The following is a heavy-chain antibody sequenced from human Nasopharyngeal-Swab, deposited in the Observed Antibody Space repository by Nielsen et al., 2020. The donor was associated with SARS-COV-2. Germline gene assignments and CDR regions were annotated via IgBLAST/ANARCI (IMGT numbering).Heavy chain of an antibody. V-gene: IGHV4-59*12. CDR1: GGSISSYY. J-gene: IGHJ4*02. Sequence: GSLRLSCTVSGGSISSYYWSWIRQSPGKGLEWIGYFYYSGITNYNPSLKSRVTILIDTSKNQFSLKLNSVTAADTAVYYCAGEVVGGLVDSWGQGTLVTVSS. CDR3: AGEVVGGLVDS. D-gene: IGHD1-26*01. CDR2: FYYSGIT.